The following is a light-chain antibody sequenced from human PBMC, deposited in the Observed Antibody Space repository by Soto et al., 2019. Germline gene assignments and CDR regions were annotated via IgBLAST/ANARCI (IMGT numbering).Light chain of an antibody. Sequence: EIVLTQSPATLSLSPGERATLSCRASQSVSSYVAWYQQKPGQAPRLLIYDASNRAAGTPARFSGSGSGTDFTLTISSLETEAFAVYCCQQRSDWPTFGPGTKVDIK. CDR3: QQRSDWPT. J-gene: IGKJ3*01. V-gene: IGKV3-11*01. CDR1: QSVSSY. CDR2: DAS.